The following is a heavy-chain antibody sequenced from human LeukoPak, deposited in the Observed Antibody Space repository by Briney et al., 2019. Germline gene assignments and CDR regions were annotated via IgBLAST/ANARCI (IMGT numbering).Heavy chain of an antibody. D-gene: IGHD5-24*01. CDR3: ARGRDGYNAAY. V-gene: IGHV3-53*01. CDR1: GFTVSSNY. Sequence: GGSLRLSCAGSGFTVSSNYMSWVRQAPGKGLEWVSVIYSGGSTHSADSVKGRFTISRDNSKNTLYLQMNSLRAEDTAVYYCARGRDGYNAAYWGQGTLVTVSS. J-gene: IGHJ4*02. CDR2: IYSGGST.